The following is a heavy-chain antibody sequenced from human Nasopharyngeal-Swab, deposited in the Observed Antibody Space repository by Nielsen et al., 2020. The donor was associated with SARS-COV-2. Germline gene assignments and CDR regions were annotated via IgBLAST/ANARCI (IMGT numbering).Heavy chain of an antibody. D-gene: IGHD3-22*01. V-gene: IGHV4-61*02. CDR3: ARGFHYYDSSANDAFDI. CDR1: GGSIISGSYY. Sequence: SDTLSPTCTVSGGSIISGSYYWSWIRQPAGKGLEWIGRIYTSGSTNYNPSLKSRVTISVDTSKNQFSLKLSSVTAADTAVYYCARGFHYYDSSANDAFDIWGQGTMVTVSS. J-gene: IGHJ3*02. CDR2: IYTSGST.